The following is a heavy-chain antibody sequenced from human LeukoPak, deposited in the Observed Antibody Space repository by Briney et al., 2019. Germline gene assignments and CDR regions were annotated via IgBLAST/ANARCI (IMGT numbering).Heavy chain of an antibody. CDR2: IYPGHSDT. CDR3: ARSIRTTTSSGWYGSNWFDP. J-gene: IGHJ5*02. V-gene: IGHV5-51*01. Sequence: RGESRQISCKGSGYSFTSHWIGWVRQMPGKGLEWMGIIYPGHSDTRYSPSFQGQVTISADKSISTAYLQWSSLKASDTAMYYCARSIRTTTSSGWYGSNWFDPWGQGTLVTVSS. CDR1: GYSFTSHW. D-gene: IGHD6-19*01.